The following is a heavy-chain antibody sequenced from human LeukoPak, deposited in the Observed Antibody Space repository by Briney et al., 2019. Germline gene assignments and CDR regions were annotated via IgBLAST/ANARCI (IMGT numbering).Heavy chain of an antibody. Sequence: ASVKVSCKASGYTFTSYYMHWVRQAPGQGLEWMAIINPSGGSTSYAQKFQGRVTMTRDTSISTAYMELSRLRSDDTAVYFFKQETAYDILTGYYSPEANYYYYMDVWGKGTTVTISS. V-gene: IGHV1-46*01. D-gene: IGHD3-9*01. J-gene: IGHJ6*03. CDR1: GYTFTSYY. CDR2: INPSGGST. CDR3: KQETAYDILTGYYSPEANYYYYMDV.